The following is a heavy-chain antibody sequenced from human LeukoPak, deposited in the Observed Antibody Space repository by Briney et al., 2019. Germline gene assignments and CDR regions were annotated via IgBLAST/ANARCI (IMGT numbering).Heavy chain of an antibody. V-gene: IGHV3-11*01. Sequence: PGGSLRLSCAASGFTFSAYYMSWIRQAPGKGLEWVSYISSSGSTIYYADSVKGRFTISRDNAKNSLYLQMNSLRAEDTAVYYCAIGAKYYYYYMDVWGKGTTVTVSS. CDR1: GFTFSAYY. CDR2: ISSSGSTI. CDR3: AIGAKYYYYYMDV. J-gene: IGHJ6*03.